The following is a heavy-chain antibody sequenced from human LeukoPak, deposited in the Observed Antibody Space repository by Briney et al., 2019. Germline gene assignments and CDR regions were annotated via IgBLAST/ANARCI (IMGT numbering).Heavy chain of an antibody. V-gene: IGHV4-34*01. D-gene: IGHD1-26*01. Sequence: SETLSLTCAVYGGSFSGYYWSWIRQPPGKGLEWMGEINHSGSTNYNPSLKSRVTISVDTSKNQFSLKLSSVTAADTAVYYCARAKVGATLGPVDYWGQGTLVTVSS. CDR2: INHSGST. CDR3: ARAKVGATLGPVDY. CDR1: GGSFSGYY. J-gene: IGHJ4*02.